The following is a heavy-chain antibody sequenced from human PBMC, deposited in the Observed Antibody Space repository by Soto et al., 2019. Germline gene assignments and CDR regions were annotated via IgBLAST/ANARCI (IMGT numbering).Heavy chain of an antibody. CDR1: GFTFSSYW. Sequence: GSLRLSCAASGFTFSSYWMHWVRQAPVKGLVWVSRINSDGSSTSYADSVRGRFTISRDNAKNTLYLQVNSLRAEDTAVYYCARENSYGYQGGFDIWGQGTMVTVSS. D-gene: IGHD5-18*01. J-gene: IGHJ3*02. CDR2: INSDGSST. V-gene: IGHV3-74*01. CDR3: ARENSYGYQGGFDI.